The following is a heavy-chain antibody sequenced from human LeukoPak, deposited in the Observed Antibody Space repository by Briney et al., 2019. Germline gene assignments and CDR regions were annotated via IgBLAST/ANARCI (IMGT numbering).Heavy chain of an antibody. CDR3: ARGGDSSWYNLVFDY. CDR2: IYYSGST. D-gene: IGHD6-13*01. Sequence: PSETLSLTCTVSGGSISSYYWSWIRQPPGKGLEWIGYIYYSGSTNYNPSLKSRVTISVDTSKNQFSLKLSSVTAADTAVYYCARGGDSSWYNLVFDYWGQGTLVTVSS. J-gene: IGHJ4*02. V-gene: IGHV4-59*01. CDR1: GGSISSYY.